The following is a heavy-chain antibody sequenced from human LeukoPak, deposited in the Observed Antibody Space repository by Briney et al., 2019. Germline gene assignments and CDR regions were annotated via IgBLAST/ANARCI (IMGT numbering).Heavy chain of an antibody. Sequence: SETLSLTCAVYGGSFSGYYWSWIRQPPGKGLEWIGEINHSGSTNYNPSLKSRVTISVDTSKNQFSLKLSSVTAADTAVYYCAGKGTYDFWSGYYGDWGQGTLVTVSS. D-gene: IGHD3-3*01. CDR3: AGKGTYDFWSGYYGD. CDR2: INHSGST. V-gene: IGHV4-34*01. CDR1: GGSFSGYY. J-gene: IGHJ4*02.